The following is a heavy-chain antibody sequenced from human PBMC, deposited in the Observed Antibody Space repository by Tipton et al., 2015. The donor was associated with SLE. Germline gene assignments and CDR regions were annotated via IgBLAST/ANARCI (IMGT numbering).Heavy chain of an antibody. CDR1: GGSFSGYY. Sequence: TLSLTCAVYGGSFSGYYWSWIRQPPGKGLEWIGEINHSGSNNYNPSLKSRITISVDTSKNHYPLKLSSVTAADTAVYYCARSPINLDFWSGHDYWGQGTLVTVSS. CDR3: ARSPINLDFWSGHDY. V-gene: IGHV4-34*01. CDR2: INHSGSN. D-gene: IGHD3-3*01. J-gene: IGHJ4*02.